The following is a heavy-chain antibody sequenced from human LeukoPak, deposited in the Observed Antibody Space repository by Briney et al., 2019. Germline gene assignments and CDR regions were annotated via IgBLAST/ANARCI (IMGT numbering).Heavy chain of an antibody. Sequence: GGSLRLSCAASGFTFSNYAMTWVRQAPGKGLEWVPTITGSGFSTYYADPVKGRFTLSRDSSKYTLYLQMNSLRAEDTALYYCAKGLWDANSGIEVWGQGTLVTVSS. D-gene: IGHD1-26*01. CDR3: AKGLWDANSGIEV. J-gene: IGHJ4*02. CDR2: ITGSGFST. CDR1: GFTFSNYA. V-gene: IGHV3-23*01.